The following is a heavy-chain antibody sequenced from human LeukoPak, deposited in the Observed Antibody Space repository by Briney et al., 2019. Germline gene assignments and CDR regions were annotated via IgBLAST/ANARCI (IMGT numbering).Heavy chain of an antibody. CDR3: AAGNGWLDF. V-gene: IGHV4-59*01. J-gene: IGHJ4*02. D-gene: IGHD6-19*01. Sequence: KPSETLSLTCTVSGGSISSYYWSWIRQPPGKGLEHIGYKLYSGKSNYEPSLQGRVTISVDTSKNQFSLILTSMTAADTAVYYCAAGNGWLDFWSQGTLVTVSS. CDR2: KLYSGKS. CDR1: GGSISSYY.